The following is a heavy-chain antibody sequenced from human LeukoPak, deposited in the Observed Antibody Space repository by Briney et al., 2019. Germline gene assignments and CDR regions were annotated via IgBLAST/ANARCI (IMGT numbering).Heavy chain of an antibody. V-gene: IGHV4-4*02. CDR3: ARDLGVEYSSSSIGYYYYMDV. Sequence: PSETLSLTCAVSGGSISSSNWWTWVRQPPGKGLEWIGEIYHSGSTNYNPSLKSRVTISVDKSKNQFSLKLSSVTAADTPVYYCARDLGVEYSSSSIGYYYYMDVWGKGTTVTVSS. J-gene: IGHJ6*03. D-gene: IGHD6-6*01. CDR1: GGSISSSNW. CDR2: IYHSGST.